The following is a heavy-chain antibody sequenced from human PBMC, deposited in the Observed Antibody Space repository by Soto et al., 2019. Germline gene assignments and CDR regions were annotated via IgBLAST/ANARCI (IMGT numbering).Heavy chain of an antibody. Sequence: SETLSLTCTAPGPSLTSYYWSWIRQPPGKGREWMGYIYYSGSTNYNPSLKSRVTISVDTSKNQSSLKLSSVTAPETAVYYCARGEEIYCSGGSCYWNYGMDVWGQGTTVTVSS. CDR3: ARGEEIYCSGGSCYWNYGMDV. CDR2: IYYSGST. V-gene: IGHV4-59*01. D-gene: IGHD2-15*01. CDR1: GPSLTSYY. J-gene: IGHJ6*02.